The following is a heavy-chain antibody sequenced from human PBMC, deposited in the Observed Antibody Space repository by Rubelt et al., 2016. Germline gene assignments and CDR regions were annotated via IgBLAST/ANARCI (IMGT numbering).Heavy chain of an antibody. CDR1: GDSVSSNSAA. V-gene: IGHV6-1*01. Sequence: QVQLQQSGPGLVKPSQTLSLTCAISGDSVSSNSAAWNWIRPSPSRGLEWLGRTYYRSKWDNDYAVSVKSRITINPDTAKKQFSLQLNSVTAEDTAVYYCARAAAAFHGMDVWGQGTTVTVSS. D-gene: IGHD6-13*01. CDR2: TYYRSKWDN. J-gene: IGHJ6*02. CDR3: ARAAAAFHGMDV.